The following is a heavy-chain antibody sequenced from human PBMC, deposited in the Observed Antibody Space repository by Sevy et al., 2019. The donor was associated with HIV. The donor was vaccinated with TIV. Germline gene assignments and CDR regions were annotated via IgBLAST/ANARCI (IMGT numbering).Heavy chain of an antibody. CDR3: AKNFPLDSSGKGGVYYYYGMDV. CDR2: ISGSGGST. V-gene: IGHV3-23*01. J-gene: IGHJ6*02. D-gene: IGHD3-22*01. CDR1: GFTFSSYA. Sequence: GGSLRLSCAASGFTFSSYAMSWVRQAPGKGLEWVSAISGSGGSTYYADSVKGRFTISRDNSKNTLYLQMNSLRAEDTAVYYCAKNFPLDSSGKGGVYYYYGMDVWGQGTTVTVSS.